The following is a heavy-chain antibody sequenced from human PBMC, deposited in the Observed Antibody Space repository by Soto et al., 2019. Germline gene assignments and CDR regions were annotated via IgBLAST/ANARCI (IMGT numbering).Heavy chain of an antibody. J-gene: IGHJ6*02. CDR1: GGSISSYY. CDR3: TTLSITIFGVVLMDV. D-gene: IGHD3-3*01. CDR2: IYYSGST. Sequence: PSETLSLTCTVSGGSISSYYWSWIRQPPGKGLEWIGYIYYSGSTNYNPSLKSRVTISVDTSKNQFSLKLSSVTAADTAVYYCTTLSITIFGVVLMDVWGQGTTVTVSS. V-gene: IGHV4-59*08.